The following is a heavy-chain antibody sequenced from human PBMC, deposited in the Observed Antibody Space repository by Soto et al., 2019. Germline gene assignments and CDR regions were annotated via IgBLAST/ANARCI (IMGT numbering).Heavy chain of an antibody. V-gene: IGHV1-69*06. CDR1: GGTFSSYA. CDR3: ARGDSGYDFPPKFDY. J-gene: IGHJ4*02. D-gene: IGHD5-12*01. CDR2: IIPIFGTA. Sequence: QVQLVQSGAEVKKPGSSVKVSCKASGGTFSSYAISWVRQAPGQGLEWMGGIIPIFGTANYAQKFQGRVTITADKSTSTAYMELRSLRSEDKAVYYCARGDSGYDFPPKFDYWGQGTLVTVSS.